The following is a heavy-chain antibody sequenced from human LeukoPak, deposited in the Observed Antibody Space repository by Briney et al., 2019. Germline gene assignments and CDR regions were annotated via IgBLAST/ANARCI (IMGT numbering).Heavy chain of an antibody. CDR1: GFTFSNYA. J-gene: IGHJ4*02. Sequence: GGTLRLSCKASGFTFSNYAMSWVRQAPGKGLEWVSAIGVGGGSTYTADSVKGRFTIARDNSKNTLYLQMDSVRVEDTALYCCAKGIVSVWFGELLSNDHWGQGTLVTVSP. CDR3: AKGIVSVWFGELLSNDH. V-gene: IGHV3-23*01. CDR2: IGVGGGST. D-gene: IGHD3-10*01.